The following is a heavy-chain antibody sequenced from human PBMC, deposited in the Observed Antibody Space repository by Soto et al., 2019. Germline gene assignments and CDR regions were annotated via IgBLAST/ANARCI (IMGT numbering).Heavy chain of an antibody. CDR2: MHDSGTT. CDR1: GASITSGFYY. Sequence: SDTLSLTCSVSGASITSGFYYWNWVRQSSATGMEWLGYMHDSGTTSYTPPLKSRVTISRDTSKNQFSLKLTSVSAADTAVYFSARGGLYDLWSGLFDWGQGIRVTVSS. D-gene: IGHD3-3*01. CDR3: ARGGLYDLWSGLFD. V-gene: IGHV4-30-4*02. J-gene: IGHJ4*02.